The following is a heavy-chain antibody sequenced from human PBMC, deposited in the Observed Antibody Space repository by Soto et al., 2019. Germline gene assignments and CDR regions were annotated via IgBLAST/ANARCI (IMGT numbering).Heavy chain of an antibody. D-gene: IGHD3-9*01. CDR3: ASAGGDILTGYYPPDY. V-gene: IGHV3-21*01. Sequence: EVQLVESGGGLVKPGGSLRLSCAASGFTFSSYGMNWVRQAPGKGLEWVSSISSSSSYIYYADSVKGRFTISRDNAKNSLYLQRNSLRAEDTAVYYCASAGGDILTGYYPPDYWGQGTLVTVSS. CDR2: ISSSSSYI. J-gene: IGHJ4*02. CDR1: GFTFSSYG.